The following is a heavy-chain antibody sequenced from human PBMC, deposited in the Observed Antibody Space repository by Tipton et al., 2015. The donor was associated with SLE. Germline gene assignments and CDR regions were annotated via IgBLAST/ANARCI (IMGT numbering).Heavy chain of an antibody. D-gene: IGHD3-9*01. CDR3: AREPGNADDILTGYKNLDAIDI. CDR1: GYTFTSYG. V-gene: IGHV1-18*01. J-gene: IGHJ3*02. CDR2: ISPYTGNT. Sequence: QLVQSGAVVKKPGPSVKVSCKASGYTFTSYGISWVRQAPGQGLEWMGWISPYTGNTNYAQKLQGRVTMTTDTSTSTAYMELRSLRSDDTAVYYWAREPGNADDILTGYKNLDAIDIGGQGTRVTVSS.